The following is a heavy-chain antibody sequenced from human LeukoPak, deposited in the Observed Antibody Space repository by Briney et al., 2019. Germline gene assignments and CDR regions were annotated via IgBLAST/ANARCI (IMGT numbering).Heavy chain of an antibody. J-gene: IGHJ6*03. CDR1: GGSISTYY. CDR3: ARGRIQLWTYYYYYMDV. Sequence: SETLSLTCTVSGGSISTYYWNWIRQPAGKGLEWIGRIYTSGSTNYNPSLKSRVTISVDTSKNQFSLKLSSVTAADTAVYYCARGRIQLWTYYYYYMDVWGKGTTVTISS. V-gene: IGHV4-4*07. D-gene: IGHD5-18*01. CDR2: IYTSGST.